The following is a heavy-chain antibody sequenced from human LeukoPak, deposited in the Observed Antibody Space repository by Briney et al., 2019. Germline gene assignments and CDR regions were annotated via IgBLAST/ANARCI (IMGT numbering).Heavy chain of an antibody. J-gene: IGHJ6*02. CDR3: ARYSGDPQGMDV. Sequence: GGSLRLSCAASGFISSTYSMNWVRQAPGKGLEWVSQISGNSVTRYYADSVKGQFTISRDNVKNSLYLQMNSLRDEDTAVYYCARYSGDPQGMDVWGQGTTVTVSS. D-gene: IGHD2-15*01. CDR2: ISGNSVTR. V-gene: IGHV3-48*02. CDR1: GFISSTYS.